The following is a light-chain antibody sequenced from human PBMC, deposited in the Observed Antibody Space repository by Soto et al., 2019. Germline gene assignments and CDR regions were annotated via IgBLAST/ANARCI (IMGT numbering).Light chain of an antibody. CDR3: HQRSNWPPGP. J-gene: IGKJ3*01. CDR1: QSVSSD. CDR2: DAS. V-gene: IGKV3-11*01. Sequence: EIVLTQSPATLSLSPGERATLSCRASQSVSSDLAWYQQKPGQAPRLLIYDASNRATGIPARFSGSGSGTDFTLTISSLEPDDFAVYYCHQRSNWPPGPFGPGTKLDIK.